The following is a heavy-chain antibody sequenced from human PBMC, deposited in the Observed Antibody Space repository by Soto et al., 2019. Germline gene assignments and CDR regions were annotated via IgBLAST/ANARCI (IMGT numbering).Heavy chain of an antibody. CDR1: GGSFSGYY. Sequence: SETLSLTCAVYGGSFSGYYWSWIRQPPGKGLEWIGEINHSGSTNYNPALKSRVTISVDTSKNQFSLKLSAVTAADTAVYYCARGKLSDYVWGSYRYHFDYWGQGTVVTVSS. V-gene: IGHV4-34*01. J-gene: IGHJ4*02. D-gene: IGHD3-16*02. CDR3: ARGKLSDYVWGSYRYHFDY. CDR2: INHSGST.